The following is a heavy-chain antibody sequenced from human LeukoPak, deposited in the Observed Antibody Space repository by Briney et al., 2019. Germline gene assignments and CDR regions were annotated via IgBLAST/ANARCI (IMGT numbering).Heavy chain of an antibody. CDR1: GYTFTGYY. V-gene: IGHV1-2*02. D-gene: IGHD3-3*01. J-gene: IGHJ6*03. CDR2: INPNSGDT. Sequence: ASVKVSCKASGYTFTGYYMHWVRQAPGQGLEWMGWINPNSGDTNYAQKFQGRVTMTRDTSISTAYMELSSLGSDDTAVYYCSRDFGEPTGYYMDAWGKGTTVTVSS. CDR3: SRDFGEPTGYYMDA.